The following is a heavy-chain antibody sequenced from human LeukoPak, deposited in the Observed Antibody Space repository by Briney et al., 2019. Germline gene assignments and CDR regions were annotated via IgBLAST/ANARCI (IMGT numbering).Heavy chain of an antibody. CDR2: ISAYNGNT. V-gene: IGHV1-18*01. Sequence: GASVKVSCKASGYTFTSYGISWVRQAPGQGLEWMGWISAYNGNTNYAQKLQGRVTMTTDTSTSTAYMELRSLRSDDTAVYYCARGLTAAGTSHWFDPWGQGTLVTVSS. CDR1: GYTFTSYG. J-gene: IGHJ5*02. CDR3: ARGLTAAGTSHWFDP. D-gene: IGHD6-13*01.